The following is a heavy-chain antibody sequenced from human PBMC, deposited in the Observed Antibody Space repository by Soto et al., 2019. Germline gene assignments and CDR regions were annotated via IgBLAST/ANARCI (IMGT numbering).Heavy chain of an antibody. CDR2: IDPSDSYT. J-gene: IGHJ3*02. Sequence: GESLKISCKGSGYSFTSYWISWVRQMPGKGLEWMGRIDPSDSYTNYSPSFQGHVTISADKSISTAYLQWSSLKASDTAMYYCARYYYDSSGYYWWAFDIWGQGTMVTVSS. V-gene: IGHV5-10-1*01. D-gene: IGHD3-22*01. CDR1: GYSFTSYW. CDR3: ARYYYDSSGYYWWAFDI.